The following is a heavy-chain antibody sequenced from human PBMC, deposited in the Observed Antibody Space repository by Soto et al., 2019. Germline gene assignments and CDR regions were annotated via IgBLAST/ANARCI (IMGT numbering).Heavy chain of an antibody. Sequence: GGSLRLSCAASGFTFSSYGMHWVRQAPGKGLEWVAVISYDGSNKYYADSVKGRFTISRDNSKNTLYLQMNSLRAEDTAVYYCAKDHASGYSSSWALFDYWGQGTLVTVSS. V-gene: IGHV3-30*18. D-gene: IGHD6-13*01. CDR2: ISYDGSNK. CDR3: AKDHASGYSSSWALFDY. J-gene: IGHJ4*02. CDR1: GFTFSSYG.